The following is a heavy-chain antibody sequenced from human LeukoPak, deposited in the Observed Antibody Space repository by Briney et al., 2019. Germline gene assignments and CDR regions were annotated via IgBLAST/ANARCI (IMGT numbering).Heavy chain of an antibody. CDR1: GGTISTGDYY. J-gene: IGHJ4*02. CDR2: INHSGST. Sequence: SETLSLTCTVSGGTISTGDYYWSWIRQPPGKGLEWIGEINHSGSTNYNPSLKSRVTISVDTSKNQFSLKLSSVTAADTAVYYCARLYSSSWYGNDYWGQGTLVTVSS. D-gene: IGHD6-13*01. V-gene: IGHV4-34*01. CDR3: ARLYSSSWYGNDY.